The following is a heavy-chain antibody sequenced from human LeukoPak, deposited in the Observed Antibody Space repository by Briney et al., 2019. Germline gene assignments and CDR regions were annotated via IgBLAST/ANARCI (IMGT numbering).Heavy chain of an antibody. Sequence: ASVKVSCKASGYTFTSYYMHWVRQAPGQGLEWMGIINPSGGSTNYAQKFQGRVTITADKSTSTAYMELSSLRSEDTAVYYCSRDTYIAAAGTTSGSKDYWGQGTLVTVSS. CDR1: GYTFTSYY. CDR2: INPSGGST. V-gene: IGHV1-46*01. J-gene: IGHJ4*02. D-gene: IGHD6-13*01. CDR3: SRDTYIAAAGTTSGSKDY.